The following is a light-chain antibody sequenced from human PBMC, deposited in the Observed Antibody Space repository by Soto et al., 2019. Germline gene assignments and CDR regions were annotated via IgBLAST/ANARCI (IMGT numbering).Light chain of an antibody. CDR2: AAS. J-gene: IGKJ4*01. V-gene: IGKV1-12*01. Sequence: IQMTQSSSSVSASVGERVTISLRASQDISNWLAWYQQRTGKAPNILIYAASSLQTGVPSRFSGGGFGTDFTLTISSLQPEDFSTYYCQQTKTYPLAFGGGTKVDIK. CDR3: QQTKTYPLA. CDR1: QDISNW.